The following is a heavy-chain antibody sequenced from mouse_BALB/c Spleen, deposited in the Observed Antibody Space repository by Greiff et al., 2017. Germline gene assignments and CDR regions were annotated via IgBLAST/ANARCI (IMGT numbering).Heavy chain of an antibody. CDR2: INPYYGST. D-gene: IGHD2-3*01. CDR1: GYSFTDYI. J-gene: IGHJ4*01. CDR3: ARRAIYDGYYHAMDY. V-gene: IGHV1-39*01. Sequence: VQLKQTGPELVKPGASVKISCKASGYSFTDYIMLWVKQSHGKSLEWIGNINPYYGSTSYNLKFKGKATLTVDKSSSTAYMQLNSLTSEDSAVYYCARRAIYDGYYHAMDYWGQGTSVTVSS.